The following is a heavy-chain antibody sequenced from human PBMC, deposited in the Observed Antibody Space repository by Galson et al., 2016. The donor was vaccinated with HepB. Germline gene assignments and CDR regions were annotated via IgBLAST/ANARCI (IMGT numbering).Heavy chain of an antibody. Sequence: SLRLSCAASGFSFSSYGMHWVRQAPGKGLEWVSVISYDGNKQYFAASVKGRFTISRDNSQNTLYQEMNSLRAEDTAVYYCAREPGRIQLYLHSFGMDVWGQGTTVTVSS. CDR3: AREPGRIQLYLHSFGMDV. J-gene: IGHJ6*02. CDR2: ISYDGNKQ. D-gene: IGHD1-1*01. CDR1: GFSFSSYG. V-gene: IGHV3-30*03.